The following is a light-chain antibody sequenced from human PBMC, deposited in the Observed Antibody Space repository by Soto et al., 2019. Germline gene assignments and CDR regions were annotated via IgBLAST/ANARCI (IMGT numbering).Light chain of an antibody. CDR2: GAS. Sequence: EIVLTQSPGTLSASQGERATLSCRASQSVSSSSVAWYQKKPGQAPRLLIYGASARGTGLPYKFRGSGSGTDFTLTISRLEPEDFAAYSCQQYGSSPYTFGRGTKLEI. CDR3: QQYGSSPYT. J-gene: IGKJ4*01. V-gene: IGKV3-20*01. CDR1: QSVSSSS.